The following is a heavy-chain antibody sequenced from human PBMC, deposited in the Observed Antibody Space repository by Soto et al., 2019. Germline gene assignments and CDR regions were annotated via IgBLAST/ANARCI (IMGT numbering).Heavy chain of an antibody. CDR1: GYTFTSYY. J-gene: IGHJ5*02. CDR3: ARVGYCSSTSCSGWFDP. Sequence: ASVKVSCKASGYTFTSYYMHWVRQAPGQGLEWMGIINPSGGSTSYAQKFQGRVTMTRDTSTSTVYMELSSLRSEDTAVYYCARVGYCSSTSCSGWFDPWGQGTLVTVSS. CDR2: INPSGGST. D-gene: IGHD2-2*01. V-gene: IGHV1-46*01.